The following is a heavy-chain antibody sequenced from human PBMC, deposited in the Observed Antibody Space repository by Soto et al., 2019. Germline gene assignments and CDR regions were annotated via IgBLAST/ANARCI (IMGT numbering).Heavy chain of an antibody. Sequence: PSETLSLTCTVSGGSVSSGSYYWSWIRQPPGKGLEWIGNIYYSGTTNYNPSLKSRVTISVDTSRNQFSLRLSSVTAADTAVYYCARDAVTTTDWFDPWGQGTLVTVSS. CDR3: ARDAVTTTDWFDP. J-gene: IGHJ5*02. CDR2: IYYSGTT. V-gene: IGHV4-61*01. D-gene: IGHD4-17*01. CDR1: GGSVSSGSYY.